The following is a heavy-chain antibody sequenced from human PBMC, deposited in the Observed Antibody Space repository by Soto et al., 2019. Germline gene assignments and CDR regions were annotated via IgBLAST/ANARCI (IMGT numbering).Heavy chain of an antibody. J-gene: IGHJ4*02. CDR2: TYPSDSDT. Sequence: GESLKISCKGSGYNFAGYWIAWVRQMPGKGLELMGITYPSDSDTRYRPSFQGQVTISADKSISSAYLQWSSLRASDTAMYYCARGGVSTRTFDHWGQGTPVTVSS. D-gene: IGHD3-3*01. CDR3: ARGGVSTRTFDH. V-gene: IGHV5-51*01. CDR1: GYNFAGYW.